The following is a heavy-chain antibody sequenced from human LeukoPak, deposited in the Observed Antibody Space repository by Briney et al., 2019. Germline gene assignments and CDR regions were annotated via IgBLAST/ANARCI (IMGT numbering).Heavy chain of an antibody. V-gene: IGHV3-23*01. D-gene: IGHD3-22*01. CDR2: ITDEIGGRT. Sequence: GSLRLSCAASGFSFSNYGLSWVRQPPGQGQERVSSITDEIGGRTPYADSVKGRFSISRDNSKNTLYLQMNNLRAEDTAMYYCARHRRQYYYDSRVDAFDIWGQGTMVTVSS. CDR3: ARHRRQYYYDSRVDAFDI. J-gene: IGHJ3*02. CDR1: GFSFSNYG.